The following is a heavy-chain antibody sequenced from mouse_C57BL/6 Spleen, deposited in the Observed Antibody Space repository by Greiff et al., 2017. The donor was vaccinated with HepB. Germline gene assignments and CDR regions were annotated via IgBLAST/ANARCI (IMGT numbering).Heavy chain of an antibody. CDR3: TSPIYYGNYVPFAY. D-gene: IGHD2-1*01. CDR2: IDPETGGT. CDR1: GYTFTDYE. V-gene: IGHV1-15*01. J-gene: IGHJ3*01. Sequence: QVQLQQSGAELVRPGASVTLSCKASGYTFTDYEMHWVKQTPVHGLEWIGAIDPETGGTAYNQKFKGKAILTADKSSSTAYMELRSLTSEYSAVYYCTSPIYYGNYVPFAYWGQGTLVTVSA.